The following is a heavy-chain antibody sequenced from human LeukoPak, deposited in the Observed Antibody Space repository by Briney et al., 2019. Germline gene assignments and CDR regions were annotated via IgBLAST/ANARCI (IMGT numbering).Heavy chain of an antibody. V-gene: IGHV3-30*04. CDR3: ARAYDAFDI. J-gene: IGHJ3*02. CDR1: GFTFSSYA. CDR2: ISYDGSNK. Sequence: GGSLRLSCAASGFTFSSYATHWVRQAPGKGLEWVAVISYDGSNKYYADSVKGRFTISRDNSKNTLYLQMNSLRAEDTAVYYCARAYDAFDIWGQGTMVTVSS.